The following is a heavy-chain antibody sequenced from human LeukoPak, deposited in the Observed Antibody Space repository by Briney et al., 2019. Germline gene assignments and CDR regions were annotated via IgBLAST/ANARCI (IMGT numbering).Heavy chain of an antibody. V-gene: IGHV3-7*01. D-gene: IGHD2-2*01. CDR3: ARESSRRSLNY. Sequence: GGSLRLSCAVSGFNFMWMSWVRLAPGKGLEWVANINEDGTGKYYVDSVKGRFTLSRDTAENSLYLQMNSLRAEDTGIYYCARESSRRSLNYWGQGTQVTVSS. J-gene: IGHJ4*02. CDR2: INEDGTGK. CDR1: GFNFMW.